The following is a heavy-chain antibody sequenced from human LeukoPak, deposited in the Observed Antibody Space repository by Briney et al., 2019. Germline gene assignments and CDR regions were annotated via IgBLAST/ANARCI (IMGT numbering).Heavy chain of an antibody. V-gene: IGHV6-1*01. D-gene: IGHD1-26*01. Sequence: SQTLSLTCALSGDIVSSNSAAWNWIRQSPSRGLEWLVRTYYRSKWYHDYAVSVRSRITVNPDTSKNQFSLRLNSVTPEDTAVYYCARSVGYVDNWGQGTLVTVSS. CDR1: GDIVSSNSAA. CDR2: TYYRSKWYH. CDR3: ARSVGYVDN. J-gene: IGHJ4*02.